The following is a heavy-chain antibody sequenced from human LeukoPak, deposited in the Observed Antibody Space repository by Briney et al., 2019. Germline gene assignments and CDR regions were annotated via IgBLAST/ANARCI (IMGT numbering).Heavy chain of an antibody. D-gene: IGHD2-2*01. CDR2: ISYDGSNK. Sequence: PGGSLRLSCAASGFTFSSYGMHWVRQAPGKGLEWVAVISYDGSNKYYADSVKGRFTISRDNSKNTLYLQMNSLRAEDTAVYYCAKVASVYCSSTSCPNWFDPWGQGTLVTVSS. CDR1: GFTFSSYG. J-gene: IGHJ5*02. V-gene: IGHV3-30*18. CDR3: AKVASVYCSSTSCPNWFDP.